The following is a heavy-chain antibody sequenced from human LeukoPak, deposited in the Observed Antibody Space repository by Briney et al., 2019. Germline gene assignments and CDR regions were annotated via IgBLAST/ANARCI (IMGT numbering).Heavy chain of an antibody. J-gene: IGHJ4*02. CDR1: GFSFGRYA. CDR2: ISGSGGST. V-gene: IGHV3-23*01. Sequence: GGCVSLFCAASGFSFGRYAMSCVRQPAGKWLEWHSSISGSGGSTYYANSVKGRFTISRNNSKNTLYLQMNSLRAEDTAVYYCAKDYQYYYDSSGYYIDNWGQGTLVTVSP. CDR3: AKDYQYYYDSSGYYIDN. D-gene: IGHD3-22*01.